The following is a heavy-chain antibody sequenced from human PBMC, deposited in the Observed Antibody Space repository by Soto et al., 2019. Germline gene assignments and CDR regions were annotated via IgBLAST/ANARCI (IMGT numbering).Heavy chain of an antibody. CDR2: IYWDDDE. J-gene: IGHJ4*02. CDR3: AHSRNLITEDAQVGDFDS. Sequence: KESGPTLVKPTQTLTLTCSFSGFSLTTDGEGVGWVRQTPGEALEWLALIYWDDDERYSPSLKTRLIITKDTSKNQVVLIMTNMAPMDTATYYCAHSRNLITEDAQVGDFDSWGQGTLVTVSS. CDR1: GFSLTTDGEG. D-gene: IGHD3-10*01. V-gene: IGHV2-5*02.